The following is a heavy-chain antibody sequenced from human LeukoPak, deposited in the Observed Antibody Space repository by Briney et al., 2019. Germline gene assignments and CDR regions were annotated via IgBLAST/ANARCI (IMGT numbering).Heavy chain of an antibody. CDR3: AKVQEMDTILPPFHY. Sequence: GGSLRLSCAASGFTFSNYAMSWVRQAPGKGLEWVSAISGSGGTTFYADSVKGWFTISRDNSKNTLYLQVNSLRAAGTAIYYCAKVQEMDTILPPFHYWGQGTLVTVSS. CDR1: GFTFSNYA. V-gene: IGHV3-23*01. D-gene: IGHD5-24*01. J-gene: IGHJ4*02. CDR2: ISGSGGTT.